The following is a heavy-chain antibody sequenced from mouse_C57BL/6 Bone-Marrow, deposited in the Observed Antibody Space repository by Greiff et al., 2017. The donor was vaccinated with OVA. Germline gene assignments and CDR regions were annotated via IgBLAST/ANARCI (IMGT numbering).Heavy chain of an antibody. Sequence: EVQRVESGGDLVKPGGSLKLSCAASGFTFSSYGMSWVRQTPDKRLEWVATISSGGSYTYYPDSVKGRFTISRDNAKNTLYLRMSSLKSEDTAMYYCARHETGTNYYAMDYWGQGTSVTVSS. CDR2: ISSGGSYT. J-gene: IGHJ4*01. CDR3: ARHETGTNYYAMDY. D-gene: IGHD4-1*01. V-gene: IGHV5-6*01. CDR1: GFTFSSYG.